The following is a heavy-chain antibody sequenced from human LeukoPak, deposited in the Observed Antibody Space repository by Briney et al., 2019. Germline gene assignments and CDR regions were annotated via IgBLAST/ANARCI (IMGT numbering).Heavy chain of an antibody. D-gene: IGHD4-17*01. CDR3: ARTTAGSHDSFDI. CDR1: GGSISSYY. V-gene: IGHV4-4*07. Sequence: PSKTLSLTCTVSGGSISSYYWNWIRQPAGKGLEWIGRIYSSGSTNYNPSLKSRVTMSVDTSKSQFSLKLSSVTAADTALYYCARTTAGSHDSFDIWGQGTKVTVSS. J-gene: IGHJ3*02. CDR2: IYSSGST.